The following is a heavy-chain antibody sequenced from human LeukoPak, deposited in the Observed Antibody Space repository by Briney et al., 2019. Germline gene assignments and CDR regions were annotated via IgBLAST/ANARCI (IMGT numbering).Heavy chain of an antibody. Sequence: ASVKVSCKASGYTLTGYYMHWVRQAPGQGLEWMGWINPNSGGTNYAQKFQGRVTMTRDTSISTAYMELSRLRSDDTAVYYCARDAVAGTGNFDYWGQGTLVTVSS. CDR1: GYTLTGYY. CDR2: INPNSGGT. D-gene: IGHD6-19*01. J-gene: IGHJ4*02. CDR3: ARDAVAGTGNFDY. V-gene: IGHV1-2*02.